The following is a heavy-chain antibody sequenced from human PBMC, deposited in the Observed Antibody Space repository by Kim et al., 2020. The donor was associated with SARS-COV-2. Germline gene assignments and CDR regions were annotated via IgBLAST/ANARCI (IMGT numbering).Heavy chain of an antibody. Sequence: SETLSLTCAVYGGSFSGYYWSWIRQPPGKGLEWIGEINHSGSTNYNPSLKSRVTISVDTSKNQFSLKLSSVTAADTAVYYCARRYVWGSYRTFDYWGQGTLVTVSS. D-gene: IGHD3-16*02. V-gene: IGHV4-34*01. CDR3: ARRYVWGSYRTFDY. CDR1: GGSFSGYY. J-gene: IGHJ4*02. CDR2: INHSGST.